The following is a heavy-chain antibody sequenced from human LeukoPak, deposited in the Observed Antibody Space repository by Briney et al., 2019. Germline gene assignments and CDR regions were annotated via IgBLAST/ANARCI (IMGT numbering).Heavy chain of an antibody. D-gene: IGHD1-14*01. CDR1: GDLISSSDW. CDR3: SRGGNHRLDF. V-gene: IGHV4-4*02. Sequence: PAETLSLTCAVSGDLISSSDWWSWVRQAPGKGLEWIGEIHESGSTNCNPSLKSRVTISIDKSKNQVSLKLSSVTAADTAVYYCSRGGNHRLDFWGQGTLVTVSS. J-gene: IGHJ4*02. CDR2: IHESGST.